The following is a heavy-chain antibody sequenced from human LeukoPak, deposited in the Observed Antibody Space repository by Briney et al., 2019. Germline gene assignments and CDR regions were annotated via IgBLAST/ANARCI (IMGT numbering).Heavy chain of an antibody. V-gene: IGHV4-59*01. CDR2: IYYSGST. Sequence: SETLSLPCTVSGGSISSYYWSWIRQPPGKGLEWIGYIYYSGSTNYNPSLKSRVTISVDTSKNQFSLKLSSVTAADTAVYYCARRLRAGWSDLGGMDVWGQGTTVTVSS. CDR1: GGSISSYY. CDR3: ARRLRAGWSDLGGMDV. J-gene: IGHJ6*02. D-gene: IGHD6-19*01.